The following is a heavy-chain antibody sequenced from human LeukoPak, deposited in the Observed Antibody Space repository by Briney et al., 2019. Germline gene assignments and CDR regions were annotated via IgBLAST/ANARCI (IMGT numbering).Heavy chain of an antibody. V-gene: IGHV1-69*04. D-gene: IGHD2-21*02. Sequence: GSSVTVSCKASGGTFSSYAISWVRQAPGQGLEWMGRIIPILGIANYGRKFQGRVTISADKSTSTAYMELSSLRSEDTAVYYCARAPGAYCGGDCYLYYWGQGTLVTVSS. J-gene: IGHJ4*02. CDR1: GGTFSSYA. CDR2: IIPILGIA. CDR3: ARAPGAYCGGDCYLYY.